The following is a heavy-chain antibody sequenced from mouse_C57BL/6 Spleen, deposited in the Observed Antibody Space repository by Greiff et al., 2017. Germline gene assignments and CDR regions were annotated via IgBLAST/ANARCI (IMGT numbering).Heavy chain of an antibody. Sequence: EVKLMESGGGLVKPGGSLKLSCAASGFTFSSYAMSWVRQTPEKRLEWVATISDGGSYTYYPDNVKGRFTISRDNAKNNLYLQMSHLKSEDTAMYYCARGYSWYFDVWGTGTTVTVSS. CDR1: GFTFSSYA. D-gene: IGHD1-1*01. CDR3: ARGYSWYFDV. CDR2: ISDGGSYT. J-gene: IGHJ1*03. V-gene: IGHV5-4*03.